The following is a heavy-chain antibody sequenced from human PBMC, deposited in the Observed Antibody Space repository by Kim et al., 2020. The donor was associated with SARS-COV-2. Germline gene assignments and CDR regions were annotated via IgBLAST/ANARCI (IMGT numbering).Heavy chain of an antibody. D-gene: IGHD5-12*01. Sequence: TDYAAPVKGIFTISRDDSKNTLYLQMNSLKTEDTAVYYCTTFIVATIDDYWGQGTLVTVSS. V-gene: IGHV3-15*01. J-gene: IGHJ4*02. CDR2: T. CDR3: TTFIVATIDDY.